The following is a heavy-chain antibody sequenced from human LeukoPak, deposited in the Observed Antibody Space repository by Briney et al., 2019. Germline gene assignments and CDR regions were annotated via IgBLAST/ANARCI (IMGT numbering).Heavy chain of an antibody. CDR3: ARQEGLYYSI. Sequence: PSETLSLTCTVSGGSISSYYWSWIRQPPGKGLEWIGSIYYRESTNYKSSLKSQVTKAVDTSQNQFSLKLSYVTAAGTALLYCARQEGLYYSIWGQGKMVTVSS. CDR2: IYYREST. J-gene: IGHJ3*02. D-gene: IGHD3-10*01. CDR1: GGSISSYY. V-gene: IGHV4-59*08.